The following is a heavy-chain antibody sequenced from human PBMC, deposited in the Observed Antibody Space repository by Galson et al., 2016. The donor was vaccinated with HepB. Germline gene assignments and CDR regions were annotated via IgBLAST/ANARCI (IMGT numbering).Heavy chain of an antibody. V-gene: IGHV5-10-1*01. J-gene: IGHJ4*02. CDR1: GYSFTSYW. CDR3: ASHASDCSSSHCYGPFFGY. D-gene: IGHD2-2*01. Sequence: QSGAEVKKPGESLRISCEGSGYSFTSYWISWVRQMPGKGLEWMGRIDPSDSYTSYRPSFQGHVTISADKSIGTAYLQWSSLKASDTAMYYCASHASDCSSSHCYGPFFGYWGQGTLVTVSS. CDR2: IDPSDSYT.